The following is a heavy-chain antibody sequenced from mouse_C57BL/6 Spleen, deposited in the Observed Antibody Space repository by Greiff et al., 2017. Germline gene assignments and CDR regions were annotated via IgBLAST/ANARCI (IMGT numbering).Heavy chain of an antibody. D-gene: IGHD2-4*01. J-gene: IGHJ3*01. V-gene: IGHV1-82*01. CDR3: AREDDYDVAY. CDR1: GYAFSSSW. CDR2: IYPGDGDT. Sequence: QVQLQQSGPELVKPGASVKISCKASGYAFSSSWMNWVKQRPGKGLEWIGRIYPGDGDTNYNGKFKGKATLTADKSSSTAYMQLSSLTSEDSAVYFCAREDDYDVAYWGQGTLVTVSA.